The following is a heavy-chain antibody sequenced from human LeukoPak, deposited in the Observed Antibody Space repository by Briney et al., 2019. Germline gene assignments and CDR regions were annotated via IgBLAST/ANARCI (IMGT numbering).Heavy chain of an antibody. V-gene: IGHV4-34*01. CDR3: ASPTSYCSSSSCWDAFDI. CDR1: GRSFSGYY. D-gene: IGHD2-2*01. CDR2: INHSGST. Sequence: SETLSLTCAVYGRSFSGYYWTWIRQPPGKGLERIGEINHSGSTNYNPSLKSRVTISVDTSKNQFSLKLSSVTAADTAVYYCASPTSYCSSSSCWDAFDIWGQGTMVTVSS. J-gene: IGHJ3*02.